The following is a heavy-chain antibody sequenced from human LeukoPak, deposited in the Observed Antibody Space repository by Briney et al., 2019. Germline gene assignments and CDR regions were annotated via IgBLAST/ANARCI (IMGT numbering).Heavy chain of an antibody. CDR1: GFTFSSYW. CDR3: ARDYEQWRYFDN. D-gene: IGHD6-19*01. V-gene: IGHV3-74*01. CDR2: INSVGTST. Sequence: GGSLRLSCAASGFTFSSYWMHWVRQAPGKGLVWVSRINSVGTSTTYADSVKGRFTISRDNAKNTLYPQMNSLRAEDTAVYYCARDYEQWRYFDNWGQGTLVTVSS. J-gene: IGHJ4*02.